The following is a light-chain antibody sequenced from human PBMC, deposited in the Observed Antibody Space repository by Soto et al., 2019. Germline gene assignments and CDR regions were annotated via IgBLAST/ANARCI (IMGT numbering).Light chain of an antibody. Sequence: DIQMTQSPSTLSGSVGDRVTITCRASQTISSWLAWYQQKPGKAPKLLIYKASTLKSGVPSRFSGSGSGTEFTLTISSLQPDDFATYYCQQYGSLSWTFGQGTKVDIK. V-gene: IGKV1-5*03. J-gene: IGKJ1*01. CDR1: QTISSW. CDR2: KAS. CDR3: QQYGSLSWT.